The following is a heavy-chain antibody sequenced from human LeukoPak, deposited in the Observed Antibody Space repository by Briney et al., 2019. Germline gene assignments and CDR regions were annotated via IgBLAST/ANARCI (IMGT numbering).Heavy chain of an antibody. CDR3: ARQSRDGSKTRGYYFDY. Sequence: GASLKISCQVSGYSFTNYWIGWVRHMPGKGLESMGIIYPVDSDTTSSPSFQGQVTISADKSISTVYLQWSSLKASDTAMYYCARQSRDGSKTRGYYFDYWGQGTLVTVSS. J-gene: IGHJ4*02. V-gene: IGHV5-51*01. CDR2: IYPVDSDT. D-gene: IGHD3-10*01. CDR1: GYSFTNYW.